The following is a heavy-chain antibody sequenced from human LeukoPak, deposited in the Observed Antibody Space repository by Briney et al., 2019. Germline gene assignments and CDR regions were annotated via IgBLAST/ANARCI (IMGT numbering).Heavy chain of an antibody. J-gene: IGHJ4*02. CDR1: GYTFTGYY. V-gene: IGHV1-2*06. CDR2: VNPISGGT. D-gene: IGHD3/OR15-3a*01. CDR3: ARGPGLDNTSSDY. Sequence: GASVKVSCKGSGYTFTGYYIHWVRQAPGQGLEWMGRVNPISGGTKYAQKFQGRVTMTIDTSISTASLELSSLRSDDTAVYYCARGPGLDNTSSDYWGPGTLVTVSS.